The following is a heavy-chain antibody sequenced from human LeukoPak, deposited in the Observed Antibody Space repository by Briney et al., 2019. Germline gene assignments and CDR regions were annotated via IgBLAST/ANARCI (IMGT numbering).Heavy chain of an antibody. J-gene: IGHJ4*02. CDR2: NYPGDSDT. V-gene: IGHV5-51*01. Sequence: GEALKISYTGSGYSSTSYWIGWVRQMPEKGLEWMGINYPGDSDTRYRPSFQGQVTISADKFISTAYLQWSSLKATDTAMYYCARRPGRYGSGSYYPPDYWGQGTLVTVSS. D-gene: IGHD3-10*01. CDR3: ARRPGRYGSGSYYPPDY. CDR1: GYSSTSYW.